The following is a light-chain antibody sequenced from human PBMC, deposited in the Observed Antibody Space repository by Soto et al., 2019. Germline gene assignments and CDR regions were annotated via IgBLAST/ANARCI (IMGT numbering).Light chain of an antibody. J-gene: IGLJ2*01. Sequence: QSALTQPASVSGSPGQSITISCTGTSSDFGGYQYVSWYQQYPGKSPKLVIYEVSNRPSGVSIRFSGSKSGDTASLTISGLQAEDEADYSCCSYTLRSTLVFGGGTKRTVL. CDR2: EVS. V-gene: IGLV2-14*01. CDR3: CSYTLRSTLV. CDR1: SSDFGGYQY.